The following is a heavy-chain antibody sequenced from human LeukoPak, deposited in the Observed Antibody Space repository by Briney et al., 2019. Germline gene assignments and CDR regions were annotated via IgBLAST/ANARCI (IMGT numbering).Heavy chain of an antibody. D-gene: IGHD1-7*01. Sequence: SETLSLTCTVSGGSISSSSYYWGWIRQPPGKGLEWIGSIYYSGSTYYNPSLKSRVTISADTSKNQFSLKLSSVTAADTAVYYCARLPNYYPPAIDYWGQGTLVTVSS. V-gene: IGHV4-39*01. J-gene: IGHJ4*02. CDR3: ARLPNYYPPAIDY. CDR1: GGSISSSSYY. CDR2: IYYSGST.